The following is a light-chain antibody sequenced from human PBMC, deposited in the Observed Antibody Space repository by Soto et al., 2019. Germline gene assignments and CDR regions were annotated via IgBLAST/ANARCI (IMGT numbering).Light chain of an antibody. CDR1: QSITGRS. CDR2: SIS. V-gene: IGKV3-20*01. J-gene: IGKJ1*01. Sequence: IVLTQSPGSLSLSPGERATLSCRASQSITGRSLAWYQQKPGQASRLLISSISNRATGIPDRFSGSGSGADFTLTITRLEPEAFSVYYCQQYQNSRTFGQGTKVEIK. CDR3: QQYQNSRT.